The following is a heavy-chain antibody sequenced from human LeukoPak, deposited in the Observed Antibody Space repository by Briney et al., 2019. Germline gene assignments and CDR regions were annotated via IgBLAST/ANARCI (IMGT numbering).Heavy chain of an antibody. D-gene: IGHD1-1*01. V-gene: IGHV3-33*01. CDR3: ARDKGTRALDY. J-gene: IGHJ4*02. Sequence: SGGSLRLSCAASGITFSASGMHWVRQAPGKGLEWVAMIWSDGSNQYYADSVKGRFTISRDNSKNTVYLQMDSLRAEDTAIYLCARDKGTRALDYWGQGVLVTVSS. CDR2: IWSDGSNQ. CDR1: GITFSASG.